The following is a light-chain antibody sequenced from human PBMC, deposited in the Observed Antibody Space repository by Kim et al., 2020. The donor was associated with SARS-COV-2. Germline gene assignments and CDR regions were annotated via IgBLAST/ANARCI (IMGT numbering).Light chain of an antibody. CDR2: DAS. CDR3: QQRNNLWT. V-gene: IGKV3-11*01. CDR1: PSVGSY. J-gene: IGKJ1*01. Sequence: SLSPGESATLSCRASPSVGSYLAWYQQKPGQAPRLLIYDASSRATGVPVRFSGSGSGTDFTLTISSLEPEDFAVYYCQQRNNLWTFGQGTKVDIK.